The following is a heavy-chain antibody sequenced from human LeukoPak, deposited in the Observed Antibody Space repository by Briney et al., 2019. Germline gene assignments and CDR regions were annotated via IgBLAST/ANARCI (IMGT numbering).Heavy chain of an antibody. D-gene: IGHD6-25*01. J-gene: IGHJ4*02. Sequence: GGSLRLSCAASGFTFSNYWMHWVRKAPGKGLVWVSRINSDGSRTSYADSVKGRLTISRDNAKNTLYLQVNSLRAEDTAVYYCAGVAADTLDYWGQGTLVTFSS. CDR1: GFTFSNYW. CDR3: AGVAADTLDY. CDR2: INSDGSRT. V-gene: IGHV3-74*01.